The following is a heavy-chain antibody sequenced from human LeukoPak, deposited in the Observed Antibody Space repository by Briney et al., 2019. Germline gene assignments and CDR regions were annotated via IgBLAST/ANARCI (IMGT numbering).Heavy chain of an antibody. CDR1: GFTFSSYW. CDR2: INSDGSST. CDR3: AREGRRQMATTFDY. D-gene: IGHD5-24*01. J-gene: IGHJ4*02. Sequence: SGGSLRLSCAASGFTFSSYWMHWVRHAPGKGLVWVSRINSDGSSTSYADSVKGRFTISRDNAKNTLYLQMNGLRAEDTAVYYCAREGRRQMATTFDYWGQGTLVTVSS. V-gene: IGHV3-74*01.